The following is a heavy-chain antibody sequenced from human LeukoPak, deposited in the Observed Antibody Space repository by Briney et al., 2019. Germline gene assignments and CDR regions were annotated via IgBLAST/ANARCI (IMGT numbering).Heavy chain of an antibody. Sequence: GGSLRLSCAASGFTFSSYAMHWVRQAPGKGLEWVAVISYDGSNKYYADSVKGRFTISRDNSKNTLYLQMNSLRAEDTAVYYCARDKRVLLWFGESSQLDAFDIWGQGTVVTVSS. CDR2: ISYDGSNK. D-gene: IGHD3-10*01. CDR1: GFTFSSYA. CDR3: ARDKRVLLWFGESSQLDAFDI. J-gene: IGHJ3*02. V-gene: IGHV3-30*04.